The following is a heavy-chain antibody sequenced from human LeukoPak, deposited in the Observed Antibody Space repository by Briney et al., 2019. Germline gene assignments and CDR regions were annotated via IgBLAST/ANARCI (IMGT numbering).Heavy chain of an antibody. Sequence: GASVKVSCKVSGYTLTKLSMHWVRQAPGKGLEWMGGFDPEDGETIYAQKFQGRVTMTEDTSTDTAYMELSSLRSEDTAVYYCATTSRYDFWSGYSNYWGQGTLVTVSS. CDR1: GYTLTKLS. CDR2: FDPEDGET. CDR3: ATTSRYDFWSGYSNY. V-gene: IGHV1-24*01. D-gene: IGHD3-3*01. J-gene: IGHJ4*02.